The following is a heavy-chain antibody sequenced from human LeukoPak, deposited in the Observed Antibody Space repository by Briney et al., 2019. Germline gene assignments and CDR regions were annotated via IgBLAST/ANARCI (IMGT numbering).Heavy chain of an antibody. D-gene: IGHD3-10*01. J-gene: IGHJ4*02. CDR1: GFTFSYHA. CDR2: ISGSGGRT. CDR3: ARDQAGSGHYADY. Sequence: GGSLRLSCAASGFTFSYHAMSWVRQAPGKGLEWVSIISGSGGRTYYADSVKGRFTISRDNSKNTLYLQMNSLRAEDTAVYYCARDQAGSGHYADYWGQGTLVTVSS. V-gene: IGHV3-23*01.